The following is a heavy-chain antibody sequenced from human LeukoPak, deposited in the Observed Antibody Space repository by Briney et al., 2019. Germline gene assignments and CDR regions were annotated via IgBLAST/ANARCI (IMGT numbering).Heavy chain of an antibody. J-gene: IGHJ6*03. CDR2: MNPNSGNT. CDR1: GYTSTSYD. V-gene: IGHV1-8*01. Sequence: ASVKVSCKASGYTSTSYDINWVRQATGQGLEWMGWMNPNSGNTGYAQKFQGRVTMTRNTSISTAYMELSSLRSEDTAVYYCATSIAARQDYYYYMDVWGKGTTVTVSS. CDR3: ATSIAARQDYYYYMDV. D-gene: IGHD6-6*01.